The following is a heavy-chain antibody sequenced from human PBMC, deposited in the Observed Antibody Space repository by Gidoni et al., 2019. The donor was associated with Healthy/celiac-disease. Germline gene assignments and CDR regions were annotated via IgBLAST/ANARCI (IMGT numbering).Heavy chain of an antibody. J-gene: IGHJ6*04. CDR3: AKDQGSEGSSSSWNYYYYGMDV. V-gene: IGHV3-30*18. D-gene: IGHD6-13*01. Sequence: RQAPGKGLEWVAVISYDGSNKYYADSVKGRFTISRDNSKNTLYLQMNSLRAEDTAVYYCAKDQGSEGSSSSWNYYYYGMDVWGKGTTVTVSS. CDR2: ISYDGSNK.